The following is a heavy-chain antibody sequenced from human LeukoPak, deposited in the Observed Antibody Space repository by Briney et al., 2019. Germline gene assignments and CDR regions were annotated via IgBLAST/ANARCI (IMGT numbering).Heavy chain of an antibody. CDR3: ARHPTVGSPWDFDL. D-gene: IGHD4-23*01. Sequence: GESLKISCKGSGYTFGNYWIGWVRQMPGGGLERMGITHPDSYDTRYNPSFQGHVTISADTSVSTAYLQWSSLKASDTAIYYCARHPTVGSPWDFDLWGRGTLVSVSS. CDR1: GYTFGNYW. J-gene: IGHJ2*01. CDR2: THPDSYDT. V-gene: IGHV5-51*01.